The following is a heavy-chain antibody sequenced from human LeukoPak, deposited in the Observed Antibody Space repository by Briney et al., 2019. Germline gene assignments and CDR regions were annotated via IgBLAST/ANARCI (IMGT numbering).Heavy chain of an antibody. J-gene: IGHJ4*02. Sequence: GGSLRLSCAASGFTFSSYAMSWVRQAPGKGLEWVSAITGSGGNTYYADSVKGRFTISRDNSKNTLYLQMNSLGAEDTAVCYCAKGGGITMIVAYFDYWGQGTLVTASS. CDR3: AKGGGITMIVAYFDY. CDR1: GFTFSSYA. D-gene: IGHD3-22*01. V-gene: IGHV3-23*01. CDR2: ITGSGGNT.